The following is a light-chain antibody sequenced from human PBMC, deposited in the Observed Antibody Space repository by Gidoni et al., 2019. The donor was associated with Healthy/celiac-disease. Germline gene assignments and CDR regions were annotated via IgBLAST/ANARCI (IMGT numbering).Light chain of an antibody. J-gene: IGKJ4*02. Sequence: DIVMTQSPDSLAVSLGERATINCKSSKSVLSSSNHKIYLAWYQQKPGQPSKLLIYWASTREAGVPDRFSGGGSGTDFTLTISSLQAEDVAVYYCQQYYSTPLTFGGGTKVEIK. V-gene: IGKV4-1*01. CDR3: QQYYSTPLT. CDR2: WAS. CDR1: KSVLSSSNHKIY.